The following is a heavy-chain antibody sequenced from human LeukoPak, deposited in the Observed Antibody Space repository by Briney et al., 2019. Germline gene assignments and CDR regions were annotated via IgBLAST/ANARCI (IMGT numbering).Heavy chain of an antibody. CDR1: GYSFTNYW. CDR3: ARHFSGDYSNSVPVALYLDY. CDR2: NHNSDADT. V-gene: IGHV5-51*01. Sequence: RAEALKISCKASGYSFTNYWIGWVRQVPGRGLEWMAINHNSDADTRYSPSFHGEVTISGDKSITTAYLQWSSLKASDTAIYYCARHFSGDYSNSVPVALYLDYWGQGTLVPVSS. J-gene: IGHJ4*02. D-gene: IGHD4-11*01.